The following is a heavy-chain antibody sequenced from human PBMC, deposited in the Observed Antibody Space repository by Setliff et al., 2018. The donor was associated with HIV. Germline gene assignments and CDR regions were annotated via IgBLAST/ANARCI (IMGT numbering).Heavy chain of an antibody. D-gene: IGHD3-10*01. CDR3: AKKTAAYTSGSWLHY. CDR2: ISGSGGDT. J-gene: IGHJ4*02. V-gene: IGHV3-23*01. CDR1: GFTFSSYA. Sequence: PGGSLRLSCASSGFTFSSYAMTWVRQAPGKGLECAAVISGSGGDTYYADSVKGRFVISREKSKSTLYLQMNSLRAEDTAVYYCAKKTAAYTSGSWLHYWGQGTLVTVSS.